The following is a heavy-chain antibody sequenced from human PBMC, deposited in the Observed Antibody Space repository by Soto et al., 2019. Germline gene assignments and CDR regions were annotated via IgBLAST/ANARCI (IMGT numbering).Heavy chain of an antibody. CDR2: INSDGSST. V-gene: IGHV3-74*01. CDR3: VRGPRDVQTVYNYGYDLDD. D-gene: IGHD5-18*01. J-gene: IGHJ4*02. CDR1: GFTLSDCW. Sequence: EVQLVESGGGLVQPGGSLRLSWAASGFTLSDCWMHWVRQVPGEGLSWVSRINSDGSSTAYADSVKGRFTISRDNAKNTLYLQMNSLRGEATDVYYCVRGPRDVQTVYNYGYDLDDRSKGNLVTVSA.